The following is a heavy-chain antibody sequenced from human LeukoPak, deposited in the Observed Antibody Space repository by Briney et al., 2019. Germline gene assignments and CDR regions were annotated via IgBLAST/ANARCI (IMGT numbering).Heavy chain of an antibody. J-gene: IGHJ4*02. CDR3: AKDRDSGSYWVDY. V-gene: IGHV3-30*02. Sequence: GGSLRLSCAASGFTFSSYGMHWVRQAPGKGLEWVAVIWYGGSNKYYADSVKGRFTISRDNSKNTLYLQTNSLRAEDTAVYYCAKDRDSGSYWVDYWGQGTLVTVSS. CDR1: GFTFSSYG. CDR2: IWYGGSNK. D-gene: IGHD1-26*01.